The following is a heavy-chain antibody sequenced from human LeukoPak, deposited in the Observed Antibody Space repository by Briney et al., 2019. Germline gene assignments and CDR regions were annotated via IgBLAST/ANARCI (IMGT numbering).Heavy chain of an antibody. J-gene: IGHJ4*02. CDR1: GFTFNSNA. Sequence: GGSLRPSCAASGFTFNSNAMSWVRQAPGKGLEWVSVFSGGSTYYAASVKGRFTISRDNSNNMVYLQMDSLRAEDTAVYYCAKEAPRGGWLDFWGQGTRVTVS. CDR2: FSGGST. CDR3: AKEAPRGGWLDF. V-gene: IGHV3-23*01. D-gene: IGHD6-19*01.